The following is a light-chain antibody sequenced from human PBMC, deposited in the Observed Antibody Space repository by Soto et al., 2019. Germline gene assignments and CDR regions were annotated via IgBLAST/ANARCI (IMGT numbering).Light chain of an antibody. CDR1: SSDVGLYNL. Sequence: QSALTQPASVSGSPGQSITISCTGTSSDVGLYNLASWYQQDPGKAPKLMIYEGTKRPSGVSNRFSGSKSGNTASLTISGLQAEDEADYYCCSYAGSSTLVFGTGTKVTVL. CDR3: CSYAGSSTLV. CDR2: EGT. V-gene: IGLV2-23*01. J-gene: IGLJ1*01.